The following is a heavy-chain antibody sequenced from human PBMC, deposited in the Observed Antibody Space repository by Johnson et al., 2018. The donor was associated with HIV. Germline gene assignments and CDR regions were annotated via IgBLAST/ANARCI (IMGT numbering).Heavy chain of an antibody. Sequence: QVQLVESGGGLVQPGRPLRLSCAASGFTFSSYGMHCVRQAPGKGLEWVAFIRYDGSNKYYADSVKGRVTISRDTAKNSLYLQMNTLRPEDTAFYHCVKGFRRYLKFGGGLLDAFDLWGQGTMVTVSS. CDR3: VKGFRRYLKFGGGLLDAFDL. D-gene: IGHD3-9*01. V-gene: IGHV3-30*02. J-gene: IGHJ3*01. CDR1: GFTFSSYG. CDR2: IRYDGSNK.